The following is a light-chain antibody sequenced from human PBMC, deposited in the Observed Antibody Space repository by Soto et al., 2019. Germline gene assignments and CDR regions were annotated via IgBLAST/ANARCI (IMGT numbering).Light chain of an antibody. V-gene: IGKV3-20*01. CDR3: QQYGNLPLT. J-gene: IGKJ4*01. Sequence: IVFTQSPSTLCLSPGEKATLSCRASQTIITLAWYKQKPGQDPRLLLYGVSRRATGIPDRFSGSGSGTDFTLTINRLEPEDSAVYFCQQYGNLPLTFGGGTKVDIK. CDR1: QTIIT. CDR2: GVS.